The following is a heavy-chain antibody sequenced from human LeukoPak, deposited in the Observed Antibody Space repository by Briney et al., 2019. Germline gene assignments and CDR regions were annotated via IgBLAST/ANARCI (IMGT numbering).Heavy chain of an antibody. CDR2: IYHSGST. V-gene: IGHV4-30-2*01. D-gene: IGHD1-26*01. J-gene: IGHJ4*02. CDR1: GGSISSGGYS. Sequence: PSQTLSLTCAVSGGSISSGGYSWSWIRQPPGKGLEWIGYIYHSGSTYYNPSLKSRVTISVGRSKNQFSLKLSSVTAADTAVYYCARDRAATFDYWGQGTLVTVSS. CDR3: ARDRAATFDY.